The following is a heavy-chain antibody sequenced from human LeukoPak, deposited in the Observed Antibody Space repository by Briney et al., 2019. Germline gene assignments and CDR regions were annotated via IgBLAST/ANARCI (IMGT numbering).Heavy chain of an antibody. Sequence: PGGSLRLFCAASGFTFSSYAMSWVRQAPGKGLEWVSAVSGSSGSTYYADSVKGRFTISRDNSKNTLYLQMNSLRAEDTAVYYCAKGSANYYALSLDYWGQGTLVTVSS. J-gene: IGHJ4*02. V-gene: IGHV3-23*01. D-gene: IGHD1-26*01. CDR3: AKGSANYYALSLDY. CDR2: VSGSSGST. CDR1: GFTFSSYA.